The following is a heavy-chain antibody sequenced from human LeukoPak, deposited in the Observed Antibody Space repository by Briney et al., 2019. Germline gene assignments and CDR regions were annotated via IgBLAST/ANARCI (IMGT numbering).Heavy chain of an antibody. D-gene: IGHD3-3*01. Sequence: SETLSLTCTVSGGSINSNGYYWGWIRQPPGKGLEWIGNIYYSGSTYYNPSLKSRVTISVDTSKNQFSLMLTSVTAADTAVYYCARGVVITGLDYWGQGTLVTVSS. CDR3: ARGVVITGLDY. CDR1: GGSINSNGYY. J-gene: IGHJ4*02. CDR2: IYYSGST. V-gene: IGHV4-39*07.